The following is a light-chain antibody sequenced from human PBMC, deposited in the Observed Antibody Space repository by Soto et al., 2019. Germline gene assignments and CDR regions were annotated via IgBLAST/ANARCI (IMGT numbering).Light chain of an antibody. CDR3: SSYTSKDTLL. CDR1: SSDVGGYDH. Sequence: QSALTQPASVSGSPGQSITISCTGTSSDVGGYDHVSWYQQHPGTAPKLIIYDVTVRPSGISRRFSGSKSDNTASLAVSGLQPEDEADYCCSSYTSKDTLLFGGGTKLTVL. CDR2: DVT. V-gene: IGLV2-14*03. J-gene: IGLJ3*02.